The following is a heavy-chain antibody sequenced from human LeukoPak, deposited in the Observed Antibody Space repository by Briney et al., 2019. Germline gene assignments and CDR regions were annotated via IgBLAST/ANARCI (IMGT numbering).Heavy chain of an antibody. J-gene: IGHJ6*03. CDR2: ISAYNGNT. CDR1: GYTFTSYG. V-gene: IGHV1-18*01. CDR3: AREGFGSIFSYYYYMDV. Sequence: ASVKVSCTASGYTFTSYGISWVRQALGQGLEWMGWISAYNGNTNYAQKLQGRVTMTTDTSTSTAYMELRSLRSDDTAVYYCAREGFGSIFSYYYYMDVWGKGTTVTVSS. D-gene: IGHD3-10*01.